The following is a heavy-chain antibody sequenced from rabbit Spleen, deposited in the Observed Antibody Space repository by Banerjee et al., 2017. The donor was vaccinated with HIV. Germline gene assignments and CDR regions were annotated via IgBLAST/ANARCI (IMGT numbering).Heavy chain of an antibody. CDR1: GVSFSGDSY. V-gene: IGHV1S40*01. Sequence: QSLEESGGGLVKPGGTLTLTCKASGVSFSGDSYMCWVRQAPGKGLEWVVCIDAGSSGFTYFASWAKGRFTISKTSSTTVTLQMTRLTAADTATYFCARDTGSSFSSYGMDLWGPGTLVTVS. CDR3: ARDTGSSFSSYGMDL. CDR2: IDAGSSGFT. J-gene: IGHJ6*01. D-gene: IGHD8-1*01.